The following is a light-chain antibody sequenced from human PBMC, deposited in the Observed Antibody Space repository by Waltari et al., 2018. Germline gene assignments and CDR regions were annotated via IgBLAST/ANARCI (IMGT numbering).Light chain of an antibody. J-gene: IGLJ3*02. Sequence: QLVLTQSPSASASLGPPLQLTCTLSSGHSTHLIAWLQKRPEKGPRYLMKVNSDGSHNKGDEIPDRFSGSSSGAERYLTISSLQSEDEADYYCQTGGHGTWVFGGGTKLTVL. CDR2: VNSDGSH. CDR1: SGHSTHL. CDR3: QTGGHGTWV. V-gene: IGLV4-69*01.